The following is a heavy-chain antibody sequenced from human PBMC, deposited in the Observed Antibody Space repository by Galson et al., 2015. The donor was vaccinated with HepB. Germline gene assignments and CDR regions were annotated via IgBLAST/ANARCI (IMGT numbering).Heavy chain of an antibody. D-gene: IGHD5-24*01. Sequence: SLRLSCAASGFTFSNAWMSWVRQAPGKGLEWVGRIKSKTDGGTTDYAGPVNGRFTISRDDSKNTLYLQMNSLKTEDTAVYYCTTAERGGYAYYWGQGTLVTVSS. CDR3: TTAERGGYAYY. CDR2: IKSKTDGGTT. J-gene: IGHJ4*02. V-gene: IGHV3-15*01. CDR1: GFTFSNAW.